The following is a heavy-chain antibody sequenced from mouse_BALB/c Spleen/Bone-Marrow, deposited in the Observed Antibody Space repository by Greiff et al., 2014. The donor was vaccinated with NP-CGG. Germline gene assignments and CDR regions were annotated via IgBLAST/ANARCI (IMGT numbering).Heavy chain of an antibody. J-gene: IGHJ3*01. CDR3: ARTAY. V-gene: IGHV1-69*02. CDR1: GYTFTDYW. Sequence: VQLQQSGAELVKPGAPVKLSCKASGYTFTDYWMNWVKQRPGRGLEWIGRIDPSDSETHYNQKSKDKATLTVDKSSTTAYVQLSNLTSEDSAVYYCARTAYWGQGTLVTVSA. CDR2: IDPSDSET.